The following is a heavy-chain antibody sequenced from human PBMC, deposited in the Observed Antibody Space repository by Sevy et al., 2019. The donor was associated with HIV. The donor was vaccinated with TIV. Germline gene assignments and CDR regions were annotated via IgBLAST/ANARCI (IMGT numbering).Heavy chain of an antibody. Sequence: GGSLRLSCAISGFTVNDKYIIWVRQAPGKGLEWVSVIFSSGSTYYADSAKGRFTISRDNSKNTVYLQMNSVRAEDTAVYYCVSLFLSYRSGWSYFDNWGQGTLVTVSS. CDR2: IFSSGST. CDR1: GFTVNDKY. D-gene: IGHD6-19*01. CDR3: VSLFLSYRSGWSYFDN. J-gene: IGHJ4*02. V-gene: IGHV3-66*02.